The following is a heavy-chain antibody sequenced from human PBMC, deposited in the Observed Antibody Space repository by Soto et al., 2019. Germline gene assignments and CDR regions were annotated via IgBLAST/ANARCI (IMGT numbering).Heavy chain of an antibody. CDR1: GYTFTIYA. J-gene: IGHJ4*02. D-gene: IGHD3-22*01. Sequence: ASVKVSCKASGYTFTIYAMHWVRQAPGQRLEWMGWINAGNGNTKYSQKFQGRVTITRDTSASTAYMELRSLRSDDTAVYYCARDPRTYDSSSFRYFDYWGQGTLVTVSS. CDR3: ARDPRTYDSSSFRYFDY. V-gene: IGHV1-3*01. CDR2: INAGNGNT.